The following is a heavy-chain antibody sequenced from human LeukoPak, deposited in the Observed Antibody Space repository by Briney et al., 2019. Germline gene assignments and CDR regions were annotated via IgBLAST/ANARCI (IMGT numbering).Heavy chain of an antibody. CDR2: IKQDGSEK. J-gene: IGHJ1*01. Sequence: GGSLRLSCAASGFTFSSYWMSWVRQAPGKGLEWVANIKQDGSEKYYVDSVKGRFTISRDNAKNSLYLQMNSLRAEDTAVYYCATYSSSNGREFQYWGQGTLVTVSS. CDR3: ATYSSSNGREFQY. V-gene: IGHV3-7*01. CDR1: GFTFSSYW. D-gene: IGHD2-2*01.